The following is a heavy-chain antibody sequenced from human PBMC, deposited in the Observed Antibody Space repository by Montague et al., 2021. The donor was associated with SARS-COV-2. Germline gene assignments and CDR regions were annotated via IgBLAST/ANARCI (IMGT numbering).Heavy chain of an antibody. D-gene: IGHD2-15*01. CDR1: GGSIITSNYY. CDR2: GDYSGST. V-gene: IGHV4-39*07. Sequence: SETLSLTCTVSGGSIITSNYYWGWLRQPPGKGLEWIGSGDYSGSTSYNPSLTSRVTISVDTSKNQFSLNLRSVTAADTATYFCGRVILSATSNPFDTWGQGSLVTVSS. J-gene: IGHJ4*02. CDR3: GRVILSATSNPFDT.